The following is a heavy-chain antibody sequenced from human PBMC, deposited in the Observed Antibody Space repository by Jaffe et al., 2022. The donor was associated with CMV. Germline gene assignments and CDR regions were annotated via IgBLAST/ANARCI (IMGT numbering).Heavy chain of an antibody. CDR3: AKKATTGPYNWFDP. V-gene: IGHV3-23*04. Sequence: EVQLVESGGGLIQPGGSLRLSCAASGFTFSNYALNWVRQAPGKGLEWVSTVSGNGDYIYYADSVKGRFTISRDNSMNTVYLQMNSLRAEDTAVYYCAKKATTGPYNWFDPWGQGTLVTVSS. CDR2: VSGNGDYI. CDR1: GFTFSNYA. J-gene: IGHJ5*02. D-gene: IGHD1-1*01.